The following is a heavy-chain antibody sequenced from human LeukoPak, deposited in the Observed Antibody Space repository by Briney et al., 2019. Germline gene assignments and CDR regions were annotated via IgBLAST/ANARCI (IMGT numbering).Heavy chain of an antibody. V-gene: IGHV4-59*01. CDR3: ARGGDYYDSSGYQVGWFDP. J-gene: IGHJ5*02. CDR1: GGSISSYY. Sequence: PSETLSLTCTVSGGSISSYYWSWIRQPPGKGLEWIGYIYYSGSTNYNPSLKSRVTISVDTSKNQFSLKLSSVAAADTAVCYCARGGDYYDSSGYQVGWFDPWGQGTLVTVSS. D-gene: IGHD3-22*01. CDR2: IYYSGST.